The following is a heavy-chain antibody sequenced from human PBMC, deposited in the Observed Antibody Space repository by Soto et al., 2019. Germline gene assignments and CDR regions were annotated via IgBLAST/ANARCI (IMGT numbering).Heavy chain of an antibody. Sequence: PSETLSLTCTVSGGSISSYYWSWIRQPPGKGLEWIGYIYYSGSTNYNPSLKSRVTISVDTSKNQFSLKLSSVTAADTAAYYCARRSRSICTNGVCQNYYYYYMDVWGKGTTVXVSS. D-gene: IGHD2-8*01. CDR2: IYYSGST. CDR1: GGSISSYY. V-gene: IGHV4-59*08. J-gene: IGHJ6*03. CDR3: ARRSRSICTNGVCQNYYYYYMDV.